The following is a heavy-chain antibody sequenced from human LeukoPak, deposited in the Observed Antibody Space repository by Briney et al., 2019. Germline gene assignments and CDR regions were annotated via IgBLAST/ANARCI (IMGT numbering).Heavy chain of an antibody. CDR1: GFTFSSYA. V-gene: IGHV3-23*01. CDR3: AKEGDIVVVVAHNWYFDL. J-gene: IGHJ2*01. Sequence: GGSLRLSCAASGFTFSSYAMSWVRQAPGKGLEWVSGISGSGGSTYYADSVKGRFTISRDNSKNTLYLQMNSLRAEDTAVYYCAKEGDIVVVVAHNWYFDLWGRGTLVTVSS. CDR2: ISGSGGST. D-gene: IGHD2-15*01.